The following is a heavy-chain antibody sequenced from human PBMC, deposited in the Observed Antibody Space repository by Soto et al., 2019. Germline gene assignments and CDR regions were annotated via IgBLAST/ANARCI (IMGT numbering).Heavy chain of an antibody. Sequence: TPSLTCNAPGVPITYGAYSWSWIRQSPEKGLEWLGYIGHLETTYYNPSFQSRLSLSIARTRNQVSLSLSSMTAAHQPAYYCAWGGVYASLDFLAQGIQLTDSS. CDR2: IGHLETT. V-gene: IGHV4-30-2*06. D-gene: IGHD2-8*02. CDR3: AWGGVYASLDF. CDR1: GVPITYGAYS. J-gene: IGHJ4*02.